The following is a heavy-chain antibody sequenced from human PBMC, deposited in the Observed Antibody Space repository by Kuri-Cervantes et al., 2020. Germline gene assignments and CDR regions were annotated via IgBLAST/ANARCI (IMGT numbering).Heavy chain of an antibody. D-gene: IGHD5-12*01. CDR1: GFTFSDYY. V-gene: IGHV3-30*18. CDR2: IPYDGGAE. J-gene: IGHJ3*02. Sequence: GESLKISCAASGFTFSDYYMSWVRQAPGKGLEWVALIPYDGGAEFYADSVKGRFTISRDNFRSTLSLRMNSLRAEDTAVYYCVKAYEGYSYDHGDTFDIWGQGAMVTVSS. CDR3: VKAYEGYSYDHGDTFDI.